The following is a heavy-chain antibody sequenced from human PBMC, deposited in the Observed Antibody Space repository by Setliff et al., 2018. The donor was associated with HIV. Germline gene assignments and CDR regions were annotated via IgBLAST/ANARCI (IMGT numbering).Heavy chain of an antibody. Sequence: TLSLTCTVSGGSISSGIYYWSWIRQPAGQGLEWIGHIYTSGSTNYSPSVKSRVTISVDTSKNQFSLRLNSVTAADTAVYYCARASVGATGLYAFEIWGQGTMVTVSS. V-gene: IGHV4-61*09. CDR2: IYTSGST. CDR3: ARASVGATGLYAFEI. D-gene: IGHD1-26*01. CDR1: GGSISSGIYY. J-gene: IGHJ3*02.